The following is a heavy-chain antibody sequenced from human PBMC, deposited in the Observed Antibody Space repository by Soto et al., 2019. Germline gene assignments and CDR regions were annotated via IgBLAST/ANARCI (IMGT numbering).Heavy chain of an antibody. V-gene: IGHV3-74*01. CDR3: ANASRVGWFEP. CDR2: INSDGSST. D-gene: IGHD2-15*01. Sequence: EVQLVESGGGLVQPGGSLRLSCAASGFTFSNYWMHWVRQAPGKGLVWVSRINSDGSSTSYADPGKGRFTRCRDNAKNTLDLQMNGLRAEDTVVYCCANASRVGWFEPWGQGTLVTVSS. CDR1: GFTFSNYW. J-gene: IGHJ5*02.